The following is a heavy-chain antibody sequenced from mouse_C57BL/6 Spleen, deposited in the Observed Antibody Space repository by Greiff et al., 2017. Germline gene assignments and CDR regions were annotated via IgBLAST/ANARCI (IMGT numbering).Heavy chain of an antibody. V-gene: IGHV1-39*01. D-gene: IGHD2-5*01. J-gene: IGHJ2*01. CDR3: ARRYSNYLDY. CDR2: INPNYGTT. Sequence: EVKLQQPGAELVMPGASVKLSCKASGYSFTDYNMNWVKQSNGKSLEWIGVINPNYGTTSYNQKFKGKATLTVDQSSSTAYMQLNSLTSEDSAVYYCARRYSNYLDYWGQGTTLTVSS. CDR1: GYSFTDYN.